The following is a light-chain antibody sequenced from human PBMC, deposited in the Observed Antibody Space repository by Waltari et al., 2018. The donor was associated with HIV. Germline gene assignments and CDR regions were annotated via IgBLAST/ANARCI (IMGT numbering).Light chain of an antibody. CDR1: QAISNS. J-gene: IGKJ4*01. Sequence: DIQMTQSPSSLSASVGDRVTITCRASQAISNSLAWYQQKPAKAPKLLLYAASRVESGVPARFGGSRAGTDYALTISSLQPEDFAVYYCQQYFSPPPLTFGGGTKVEIK. CDR3: QQYFSPPPLT. V-gene: IGKV1-NL1*01. CDR2: AAS.